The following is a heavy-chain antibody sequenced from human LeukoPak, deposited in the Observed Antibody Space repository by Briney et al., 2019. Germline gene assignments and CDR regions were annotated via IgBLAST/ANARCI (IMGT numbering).Heavy chain of an antibody. D-gene: IGHD4-17*01. Sequence: MAGGSLRLSCAASGFTFSGYTMNWVRQAPGKGLEWLSSIRISSTYKYYADSVKGRFVISRDNAKNSLYLQKSSLRPEDTAVYYCARSGDYGDYGSFDYWGQGTLVTVSS. V-gene: IGHV3-21*01. CDR1: GFTFSGYT. CDR3: ARSGDYGDYGSFDY. J-gene: IGHJ4*02. CDR2: IRISSTYK.